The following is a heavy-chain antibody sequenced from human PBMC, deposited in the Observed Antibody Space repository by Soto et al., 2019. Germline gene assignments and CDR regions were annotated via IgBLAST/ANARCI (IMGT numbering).Heavy chain of an antibody. J-gene: IGHJ5*02. CDR3: AKDLLYASGYAGFIS. CDR1: GFIFSDYY. Sequence: PGGSLRLSCAASGFIFSDYYMSWVRQTPGKGLGWVSYISTRSTYTNYADSVKGRFTISRDNTKNSLYLQMDSLRVEDTAIYSCAKDLLYASGYAGFISWGRGTLVTVSS. V-gene: IGHV3-11*05. D-gene: IGHD5-12*01. CDR2: ISTRSTYT.